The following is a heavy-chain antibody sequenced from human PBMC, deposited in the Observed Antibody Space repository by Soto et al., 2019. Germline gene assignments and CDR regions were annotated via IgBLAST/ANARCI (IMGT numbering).Heavy chain of an antibody. V-gene: IGHV4-30-4*01. Sequence: TLSLTCNVSGGPISGDYYWTWIRQPPGKGLEWIGYIFYSGSTYYNPSLKSRVTMSVDTSKNQFSLRLSSVTAADTAVYFCAREPKQNYDSSPWNGGFDSWGPGTLVTVSS. D-gene: IGHD3-22*01. CDR2: IFYSGST. J-gene: IGHJ4*02. CDR3: AREPKQNYDSSPWNGGFDS. CDR1: GGPISGDYY.